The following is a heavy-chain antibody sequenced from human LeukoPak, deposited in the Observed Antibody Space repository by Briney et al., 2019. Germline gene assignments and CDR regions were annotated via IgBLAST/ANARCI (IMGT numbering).Heavy chain of an antibody. CDR3: AMGGGSRYSALGC. J-gene: IGHJ4*02. V-gene: IGHV3-23*01. D-gene: IGHD2-15*01. Sequence: GGSLRLSCEASGFTFSNYAMSWVRQTPGKGLEWVSVIGGSGDSTYYADSVKGRFTISRDNPKNTLYLQMNSLRAEDTAVYYCAMGGGSRYSALGCWGQGTLVTVSS. CDR1: GFTFSNYA. CDR2: IGGSGDST.